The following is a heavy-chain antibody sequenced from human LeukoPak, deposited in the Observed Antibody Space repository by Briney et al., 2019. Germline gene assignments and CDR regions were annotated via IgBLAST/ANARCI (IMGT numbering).Heavy chain of an antibody. Sequence: ASVKVSCKASGYTFTSYGISWVRQAPGQGLEWMGWISAYNGNTNYAQKFQGRVTMTEDTSTDTAYMELSSLRSEDTAVYYCATVYDFWSGFFDYWGQGTLVTVSS. D-gene: IGHD3-3*01. CDR1: GYTFTSYG. J-gene: IGHJ4*02. CDR3: ATVYDFWSGFFDY. CDR2: ISAYNGNT. V-gene: IGHV1-18*01.